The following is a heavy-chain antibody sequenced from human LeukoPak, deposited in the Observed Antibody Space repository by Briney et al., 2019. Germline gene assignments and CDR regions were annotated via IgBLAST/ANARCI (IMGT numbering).Heavy chain of an antibody. Sequence: ASVKVSCKASGYTFTSYGISWVRQAPGQGLEWMGWISAYYGNTNYAQKLQGRVTMTTDTSTSTAHMELRSLRSDDTAVYYCARVGRGRIAAALSAFDIWGQGTMVTVSS. V-gene: IGHV1-18*01. D-gene: IGHD6-13*01. CDR2: ISAYYGNT. J-gene: IGHJ3*02. CDR1: GYTFTSYG. CDR3: ARVGRGRIAAALSAFDI.